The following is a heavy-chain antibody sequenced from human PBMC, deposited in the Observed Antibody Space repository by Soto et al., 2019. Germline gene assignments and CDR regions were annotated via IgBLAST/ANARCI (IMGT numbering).Heavy chain of an antibody. J-gene: IGHJ4*02. Sequence: VQLVESGGGLVQPGGSLRLSCAASGFIFSDHYMDWVRQAPGKGLEWVGRIKNKANSYTTEYAASVKGRFTISRDDSNISLYLKMNSLKTEDTAVYYCTRICVVGATGGRYFDCWGQGTLLTVSS. CDR1: GFIFSDHY. V-gene: IGHV3-72*01. CDR2: IKNKANSYTT. D-gene: IGHD1-26*01. CDR3: TRICVVGATGGRYFDC.